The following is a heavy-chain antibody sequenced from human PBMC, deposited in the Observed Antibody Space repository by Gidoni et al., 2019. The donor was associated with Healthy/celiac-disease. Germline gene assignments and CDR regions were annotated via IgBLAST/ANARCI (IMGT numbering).Heavy chain of an antibody. CDR3: ARGNYDSSGYQEY. D-gene: IGHD3-22*01. Sequence: QVQLQQWGAGLLKPSETPSLTCAVYGGSFSGYYWSWIRQPPGKGLEWIGEINHSGSTNYNPSLKSRVTISVDTSKNQFSLKLSSVTAADTAVYYCARGNYDSSGYQEYWGQGTLVTVSS. CDR1: GGSFSGYY. CDR2: INHSGST. V-gene: IGHV4-34*01. J-gene: IGHJ4*02.